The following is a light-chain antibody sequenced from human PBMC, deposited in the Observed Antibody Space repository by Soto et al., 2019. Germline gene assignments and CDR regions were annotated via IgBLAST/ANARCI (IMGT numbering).Light chain of an antibody. CDR3: SSYAGSKYWHVV. V-gene: IGLV2-8*01. CDR2: EVS. Sequence: QSALTQPPSASGSPGQPVTISCTGTSRDVGGYNYVSWYQQHPGKAPKLMIYEVSKRPSGVPDRFSGPKSGNTASLTGSRLQAEDEPDYYCSSYAGSKYWHVVFGGGTKLTVL. J-gene: IGLJ2*01. CDR1: SRDVGGYNY.